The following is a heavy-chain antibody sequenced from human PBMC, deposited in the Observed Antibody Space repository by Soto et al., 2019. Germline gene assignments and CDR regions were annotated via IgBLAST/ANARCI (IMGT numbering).Heavy chain of an antibody. V-gene: IGHV3-23*01. CDR2: FSGSGGRT. CDR1: GFSFSTYD. Sequence: EVHLLESGGGLVQPGGSLRLCCVTSGFSFSTYDMSWVRQGPGRGLEWVSSFSGSGGRTYYADSVKGRFTISKDNSRNTLFLQMTSLRAEDTALYYCAKRSKAGRGYDFWSGLDYWGQGALVTVSS. CDR3: AKRSKAGRGYDFWSGLDY. J-gene: IGHJ4*02. D-gene: IGHD3-3*01.